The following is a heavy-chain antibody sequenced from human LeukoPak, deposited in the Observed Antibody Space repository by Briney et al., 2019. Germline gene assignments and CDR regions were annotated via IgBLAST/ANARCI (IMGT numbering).Heavy chain of an antibody. D-gene: IGHD3-10*01. V-gene: IGHV1-18*04. CDR1: GYTFTGYY. CDR2: ISAYNGNT. J-gene: IGHJ4*02. Sequence: ASVKVSCKASGYTFTGYYMRWVRQAPGQGLEWMGWISAYNGNTNYAQKLQGRVTMTTDTSTNTAYMELRSLRSDDTAVYYCARGVTYYLHWGQGTLVTVSS. CDR3: ARGVTYYLH.